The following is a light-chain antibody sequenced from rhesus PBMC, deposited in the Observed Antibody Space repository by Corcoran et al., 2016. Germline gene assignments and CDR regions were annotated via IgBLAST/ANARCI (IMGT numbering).Light chain of an antibody. CDR1: SSAMGGYNY. CDR2: DAS. CDR3: SSYAGSNTFV. Sequence: QPALTPAPSASVSPGPSITISCTGTSSAMGGYNYVPWSQQHPGKAPKLMIYDASKRPSGVSDRFSGSKSGNTASLTISGLQAEDEADYYCSSYAGSNTFVFGSGTKLTVL. V-gene: IGLV2-23*01. J-gene: IGLJ6*01.